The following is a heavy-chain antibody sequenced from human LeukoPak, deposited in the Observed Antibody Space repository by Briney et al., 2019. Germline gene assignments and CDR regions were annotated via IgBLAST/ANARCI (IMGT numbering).Heavy chain of an antibody. Sequence: PGRSLRLSCAATGFTFSHFGMHWVRQAPGKGLEWVAVIWYNGRNQYYRGSVKGRFTISRDNFKNTLHLQMNSLRVEDTAMYYCVREGTSGNGDGYNSYDYWGQGTLVTVSS. CDR2: IWYNGRNQ. J-gene: IGHJ4*02. CDR1: GFTFSHFG. CDR3: VREGTSGNGDGYNSYDY. D-gene: IGHD5-24*01. V-gene: IGHV3-33*01.